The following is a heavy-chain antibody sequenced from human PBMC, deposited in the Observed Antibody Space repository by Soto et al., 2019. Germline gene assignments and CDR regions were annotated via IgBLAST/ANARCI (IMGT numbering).Heavy chain of an antibody. CDR3: ARTAAMAPFDY. D-gene: IGHD5-18*01. J-gene: IGHJ4*02. Sequence: PSETLSLTCTVSGGSISSGDYYWSWIRQPPGKGLEWIGYIYYSGSTYHNPSLKSRVTISVDTSKNQFSLKLSSVTAADTAVYYCARTAAMAPFDYWGQGTLVTVSS. V-gene: IGHV4-30-4*01. CDR1: GGSISSGDYY. CDR2: IYYSGST.